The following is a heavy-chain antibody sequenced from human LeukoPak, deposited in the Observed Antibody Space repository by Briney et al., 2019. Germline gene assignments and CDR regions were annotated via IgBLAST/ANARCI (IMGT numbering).Heavy chain of an antibody. D-gene: IGHD4-11*01. V-gene: IGHV3-30*04. CDR2: ISYDGSNK. CDR1: GFTFSSYA. J-gene: IGHJ4*02. CDR3: ARDRGPTVTHFDY. Sequence: GGSLRLSCAASGFTFSSYAMHWVRQAPGKGLEWVAVISYDGSNKYYADSVKGRFTISRDSSKNTLYLQMNSLRAEDTAVYYCARDRGPTVTHFDYWGQGTLVTVSS.